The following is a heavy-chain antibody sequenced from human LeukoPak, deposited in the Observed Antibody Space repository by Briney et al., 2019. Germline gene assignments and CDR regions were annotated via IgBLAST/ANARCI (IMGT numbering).Heavy chain of an antibody. CDR2: INYDERKK. J-gene: IGHJ3*02. V-gene: IGHV3-30*02. CDR3: ARGAYSYGPYDGLDI. CDR1: GFTFNTYG. Sequence: GGSLRLSCVASGFTFNTYGMHWVRQAPGKGLEWVAFINYDERKKNYIDSVKGRFTISRDNFRNTLYLEMNSLGAEDKAMYYCARGAYSYGPYDGLDIWGPGTMVTVSS. D-gene: IGHD5-18*01.